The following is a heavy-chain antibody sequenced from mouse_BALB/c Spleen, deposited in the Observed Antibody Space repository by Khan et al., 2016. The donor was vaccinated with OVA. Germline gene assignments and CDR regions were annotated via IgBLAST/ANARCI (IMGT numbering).Heavy chain of an antibody. CDR1: GYTFTSYT. Sequence: QVQLQQSGAELARPGASVKMSCKASGYTFTSYTMHWVKQRPGQGLEWIGYINPSNDYTNYNQKFKDKATLTADKSSSTAYLQLSSLTSEDSEVYYCTEEGPYYGNYGAWFAYWGQGTLVTVSA. J-gene: IGHJ3*01. CDR3: TEEGPYYGNYGAWFAY. D-gene: IGHD2-10*01. CDR2: INPSNDYT. V-gene: IGHV1-4*01.